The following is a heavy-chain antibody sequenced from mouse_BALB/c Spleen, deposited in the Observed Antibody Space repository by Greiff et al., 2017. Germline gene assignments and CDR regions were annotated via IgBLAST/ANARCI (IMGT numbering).Heavy chain of an antibody. J-gene: IGHJ4*01. D-gene: IGHD2-3*01. Sequence: VQLKESGGGLVQPGGSLKLSCAASGFTFSSYTMSWVRQTPEKRLEWVAYISNGGGSTYYPDTVKGRFTISRDNAKNTLYLQMSSLKSEDTAMYYCARPDGYYPYYYAMDYWGQGTSVTVSS. V-gene: IGHV5-12-2*01. CDR3: ARPDGYYPYYYAMDY. CDR2: ISNGGGST. CDR1: GFTFSSYT.